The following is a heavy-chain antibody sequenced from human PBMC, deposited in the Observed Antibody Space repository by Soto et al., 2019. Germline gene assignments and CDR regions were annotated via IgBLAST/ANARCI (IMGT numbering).Heavy chain of an antibody. CDR2: ISYDGSNK. CDR1: GFTFSSYG. V-gene: IGHV3-30*18. CDR3: AKDLGPYYDSSGYYGDFDY. D-gene: IGHD3-22*01. Sequence: VGSLRLSCAASGFTFSSYGMHWVRQAPGKGLEWVAVISYDGSNKYYADSVKGRFTISRDNSKNTLYLQMNSLRAEDTAVYYCAKDLGPYYDSSGYYGDFDYWGQGTLVTVSS. J-gene: IGHJ4*02.